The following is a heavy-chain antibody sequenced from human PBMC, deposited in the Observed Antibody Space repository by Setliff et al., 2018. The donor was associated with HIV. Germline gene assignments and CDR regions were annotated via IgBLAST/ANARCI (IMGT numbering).Heavy chain of an antibody. J-gene: IGHJ2*01. D-gene: IGHD6-13*01. CDR1: GYTFTSYY. V-gene: IGHV1-46*01. CDR3: ARDQSIAAADDDWYFDL. Sequence: ASVKVSCKASGYTFTSYYMHWVRQAPGQGLEWMGIINPGGGSTSYAQKFQGRVTITRDTSASTAYMELSSLRSEDTAVYYCARDQSIAAADDDWYFDLWGRGTLVTVSS. CDR2: INPGGGST.